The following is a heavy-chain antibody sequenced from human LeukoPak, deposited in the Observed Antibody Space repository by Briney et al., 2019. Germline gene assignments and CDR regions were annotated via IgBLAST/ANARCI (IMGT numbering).Heavy chain of an antibody. J-gene: IGHJ4*02. V-gene: IGHV1-24*01. Sequence: ASVKVSCKVSGYTLTELSMHWVRQAPGKGLEWMGGFDPEDGETIYAQKFQGRVTMTEDTSTDTAYMELSSLRSEDTAVYYCAAAKKLVYSHMIEAFDYWGQGTLVTVSS. CDR2: FDPEDGET. CDR3: AAAKKLVYSHMIEAFDY. CDR1: GYTLTELS. D-gene: IGHD3-22*01.